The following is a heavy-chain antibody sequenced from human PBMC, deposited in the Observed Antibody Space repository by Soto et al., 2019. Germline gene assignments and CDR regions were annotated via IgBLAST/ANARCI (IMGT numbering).Heavy chain of an antibody. CDR1: GGSISSSNW. Sequence: PSETLSLTCAVSGGSISSSNWWSWVRQPPGKGLEWIGEIYHSGSTNYNPSLKSRVTISVDKSKNQFSLKLSSVTAADTAVYYCARGYYDFWSGSLSWFDPWGQGTLVTVSS. V-gene: IGHV4-4*02. CDR3: ARGYYDFWSGSLSWFDP. D-gene: IGHD3-3*01. CDR2: IYHSGST. J-gene: IGHJ5*02.